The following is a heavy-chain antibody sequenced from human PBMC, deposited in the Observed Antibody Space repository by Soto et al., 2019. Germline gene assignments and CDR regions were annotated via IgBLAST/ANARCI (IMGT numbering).Heavy chain of an antibody. CDR1: GYTFTSYD. D-gene: IGHD6-13*01. V-gene: IGHV1-8*01. CDR2: MNPNSGNT. CDR3: ARGLPRQSSSWYFYYYYGMDV. J-gene: IGHJ6*02. Sequence: ASVKVSCKASGYTFTSYDINWVRQATGQGLEWIGWMNPNSGNTGYAQKFQGRVTMTRNTSISTAYMELSSLRSEDTAVYYCARGLPRQSSSWYFYYYYGMDVWGQGTTVTVSS.